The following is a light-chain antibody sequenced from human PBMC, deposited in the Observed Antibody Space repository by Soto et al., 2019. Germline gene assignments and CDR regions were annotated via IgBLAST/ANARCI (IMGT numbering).Light chain of an antibody. Sequence: QAVVTQEPSLTVSPGGTVTLTWGSSTGAVTSGHYPYWFQQKPGQAPRTLIYDATNKYSWTPARFSGSLLGGKAALTLSGSQPEDEAEYYCLLSYSGPWVFGGGTKLTVL. CDR3: LLSYSGPWV. V-gene: IGLV7-46*01. CDR2: DAT. CDR1: TGAVTSGHY. J-gene: IGLJ3*02.